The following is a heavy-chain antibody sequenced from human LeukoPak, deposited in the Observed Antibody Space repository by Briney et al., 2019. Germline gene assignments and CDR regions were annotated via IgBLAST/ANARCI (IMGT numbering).Heavy chain of an antibody. Sequence: SETLSLTCTVSGGSISSYYWSWIRQPPGKGLEWIGYIYYSGSTYYNPSLKSRVTISVDTSKNQFSLKLSSVTAADTAVYYCAREYYYYYGMDVWGQGTTVTVSS. J-gene: IGHJ6*02. V-gene: IGHV4-30-4*01. CDR2: IYYSGST. CDR1: GGSISSYY. CDR3: AREYYYYYGMDV.